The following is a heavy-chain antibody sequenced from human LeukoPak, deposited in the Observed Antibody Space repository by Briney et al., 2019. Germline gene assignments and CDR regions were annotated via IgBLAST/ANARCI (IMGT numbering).Heavy chain of an antibody. J-gene: IGHJ6*03. V-gene: IGHV3-23*01. CDR1: GFTFSSYA. CDR3: AKGTTVTLRRGENYYYYYMDV. Sequence: GGSLRLSCAASGFTFSSYAMSWVRQAPGKGLEWVSAISGSGGSTYYADSVKGRFTISRDNSKNTLYLQMNSLRAEDTAVYYCAKGTTVTLRRGENYYYYYMDVWGKGTTVTVSS. D-gene: IGHD4-11*01. CDR2: ISGSGGST.